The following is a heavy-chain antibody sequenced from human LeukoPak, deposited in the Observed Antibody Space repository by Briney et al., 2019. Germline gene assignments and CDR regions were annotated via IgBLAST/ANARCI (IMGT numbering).Heavy chain of an antibody. V-gene: IGHV1-8*01. J-gene: IGHJ4*02. CDR1: GYTFTSYD. D-gene: IGHD6-13*01. CDR3: ARNRKSSWGRGLFY. Sequence: ASVKVSCKASGYTFTSYDINWVRQATGQGLEWMGWMNPNSGNTGYAQKFQGRVTMTRNTSISTAYMELSSLRSEDTAVYYCARNRKSSWGRGLFYWGQGTLVTVSS. CDR2: MNPNSGNT.